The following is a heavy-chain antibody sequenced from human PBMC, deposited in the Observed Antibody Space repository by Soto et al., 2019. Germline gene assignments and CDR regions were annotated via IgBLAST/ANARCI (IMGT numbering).Heavy chain of an antibody. CDR1: GYTFSSYV. CDR2: ISPYNGNT. J-gene: IGHJ4*02. D-gene: IGHD3-16*02. CDR3: AREGCVWGSFRYFDY. Sequence: QVQLVQSGVEVQKPGASVKVSCKASGYTFSSYVINWLRQAPGQGLEWMGWISPYNGNTNYGQNLQGRVTMTTDTSTSIVDMELRSLRSDDTAVYYCAREGCVWGSFRYFDYWGQGTLVTVSP. V-gene: IGHV1-18*04.